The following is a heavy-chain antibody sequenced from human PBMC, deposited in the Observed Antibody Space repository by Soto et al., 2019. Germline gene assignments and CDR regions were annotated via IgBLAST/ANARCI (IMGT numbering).Heavy chain of an antibody. CDR1: GGSFSSGAYY. CDR2: MYYSGST. Sequence: QVQLQESGPGLVKPSETLSLTCSVSGGSFSSGAYYWSWIRQHPGRGLEWIGYMYYSGSTYYNPSLKSRGTISVDTSKNQFSLRLSSVTAADTAVYYCARGRGYCSGGSCYSGIGYGMDVWGQGTTVIVSS. CDR3: ARGRGYCSGGSCYSGIGYGMDV. D-gene: IGHD2-15*01. J-gene: IGHJ6*02. V-gene: IGHV4-31*03.